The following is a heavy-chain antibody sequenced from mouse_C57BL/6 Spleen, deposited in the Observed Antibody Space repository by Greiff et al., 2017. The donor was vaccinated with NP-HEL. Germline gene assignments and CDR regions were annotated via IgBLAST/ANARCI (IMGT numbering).Heavy chain of an antibody. J-gene: IGHJ4*01. CDR1: GFTFSSYA. CDR2: ISDGGSYT. CDR3: ARGYGSSPYYYAMDY. Sequence: EVQLVESGGGLVKPGGSLKLSCAASGFTFSSYAMSWVRQTPEKRLEWVATISDGGSYTYYPDNVKGRFTISRDNAKNNLYLQMSHLKSEDTAMYYCARGYGSSPYYYAMDYWGQGTSVTVSS. D-gene: IGHD1-1*01. V-gene: IGHV5-4*01.